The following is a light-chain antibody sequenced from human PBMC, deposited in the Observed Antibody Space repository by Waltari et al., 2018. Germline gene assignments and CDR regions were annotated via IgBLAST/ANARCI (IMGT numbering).Light chain of an antibody. J-gene: IGKJ1*01. Sequence: DIVITQSPATLSVSPGERATLSCRASQSIGSNLAWYQHKPGQAPSFLIYGASTRATGIPARFSGSGSGTEFTLTISSLQSADFAVYYCQQYNNWPETFGQGTKVEIK. V-gene: IGKV3-15*01. CDR2: GAS. CDR1: QSIGSN. CDR3: QQYNNWPET.